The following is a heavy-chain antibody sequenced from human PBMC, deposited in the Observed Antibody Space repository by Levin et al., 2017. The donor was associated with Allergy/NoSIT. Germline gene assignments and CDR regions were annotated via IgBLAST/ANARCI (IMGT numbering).Heavy chain of an antibody. CDR2: INHSGST. CDR3: ARKGAYYDILTGYYYYYGMDV. CDR1: GGSFSGYY. D-gene: IGHD3-9*01. V-gene: IGHV4-34*01. J-gene: IGHJ6*02. Sequence: SETLSLTCAVYGGSFSGYYWSWIRQPPGKGLEWIGEINHSGSTNYNPSLKSRVTISVDTSKNQFSLKLSSVTAADTAVYYCARKGAYYDILTGYYYYYGMDVWGQGTTVTVSS.